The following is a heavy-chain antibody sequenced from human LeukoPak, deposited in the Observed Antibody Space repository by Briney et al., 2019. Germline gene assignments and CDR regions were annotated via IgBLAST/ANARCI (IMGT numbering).Heavy chain of an antibody. V-gene: IGHV3-48*01. CDR3: ARKGIDGSNDY. D-gene: IGHD2-21*01. CDR2: ISSSSSTI. J-gene: IGHJ4*02. CDR1: GGTFSSYS. Sequence: SCKASGGTFSSYSMNWVRQAPGKGLEWVSYISSSSSTIYYADSVKGRFTISRDNAKNSLYLQMNSLRAEDTAVYYCARKGIDGSNDYWGQGTLVTVSS.